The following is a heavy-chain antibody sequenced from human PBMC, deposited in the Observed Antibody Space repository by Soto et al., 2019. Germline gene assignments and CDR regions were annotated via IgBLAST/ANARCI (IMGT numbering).Heavy chain of an antibody. V-gene: IGHV3-33*01. D-gene: IGHD6-19*01. CDR2: IWYDGSNK. CDR1: GFTFSSYG. CDR3: ASGGYSSGWYGPLSRPFDY. J-gene: IGHJ4*02. Sequence: QVQLVESGGGVVQPGRSLRLSCAASGFTFSSYGMHWVRQAPGKGLEWVAVIWYDGSNKYYADSVKGRFTISRDNSKNTLYLQMNSLRAEDTAVYYCASGGYSSGWYGPLSRPFDYCGQGTLVTVSS.